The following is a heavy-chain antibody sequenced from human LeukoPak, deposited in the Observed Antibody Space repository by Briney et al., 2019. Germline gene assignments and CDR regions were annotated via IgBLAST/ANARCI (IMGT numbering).Heavy chain of an antibody. Sequence: SETLSLTCTVSGGSISSSSYYWGWIRQPPGKGLEWIVSIYYSGSTYYNPSLKSRLTISVDTSKNQFSLKLSSVTAADTAVYYCARQLPNYYYYYYMDVWGKGTTVTVSS. CDR2: IYYSGST. V-gene: IGHV4-39*01. J-gene: IGHJ6*03. CDR1: GGSISSSSYY. CDR3: ARQLPNYYYYYYMDV. D-gene: IGHD1-26*01.